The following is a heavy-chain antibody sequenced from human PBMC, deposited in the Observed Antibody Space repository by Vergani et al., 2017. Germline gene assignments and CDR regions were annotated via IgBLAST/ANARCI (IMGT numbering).Heavy chain of an antibody. J-gene: IGHJ4*02. CDR2: INPNSGGT. D-gene: IGHD2-2*01. Sequence: QVQLVQSGAEVKKPGASVKVSCKASGDTFTDYFMHWVRQAPGQGLEWMGWINPNSGGTNYAQKFQGRVTMTRDTSISTAYMELSNLRSDDTAVYYCARVGTSSIRDYFDYWGQGTLVTVSS. CDR3: ARVGTSSIRDYFDY. CDR1: GDTFTDYF. V-gene: IGHV1-2*02.